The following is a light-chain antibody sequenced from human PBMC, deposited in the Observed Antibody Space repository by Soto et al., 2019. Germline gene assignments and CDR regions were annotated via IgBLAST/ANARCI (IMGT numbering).Light chain of an antibody. CDR3: QQRSKWPPIT. J-gene: IGKJ5*01. CDR1: QSVGSN. Sequence: ERVMTQSPATLSVSPGERATLSCRASQSVGSNLAWYQQKPGQAPRLLIFGASSRANGVPARFSGSGSGTEFTLTISSLQSADFAVYYCQQRSKWPPITFGQGTRLEIK. CDR2: GAS. V-gene: IGKV3-15*01.